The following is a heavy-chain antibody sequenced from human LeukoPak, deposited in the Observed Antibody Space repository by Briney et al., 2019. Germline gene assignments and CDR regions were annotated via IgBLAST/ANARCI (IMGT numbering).Heavy chain of an antibody. CDR3: ARDYYDFSGLHYE. D-gene: IGHD3-22*01. Sequence: SETLSLTCTVSGYSISSHYYWGWIRQSTGKGLEWIGSMHHSGNAYYNPSLQSRVTISIDPSKNQYSLRLSSVTAADTAVYYCARDYYDFSGLHYEWGRGTLVTVSS. CDR1: GYSISSHYY. V-gene: IGHV4-38-2*02. CDR2: MHHSGNA. J-gene: IGHJ4*02.